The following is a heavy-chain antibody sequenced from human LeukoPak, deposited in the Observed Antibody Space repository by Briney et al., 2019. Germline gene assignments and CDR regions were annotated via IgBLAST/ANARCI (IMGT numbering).Heavy chain of an antibody. CDR3: ARSPQGWEYYRGEFDY. V-gene: IGHV4-61*02. CDR2: IYTSGST. Sequence: SETLSLTCTVSGGSISSGCYYWSWIRQPAGKGLEWIGRIYTSGSTNYNPSLKSRVTISVDTSKNQFSLKLSSVTAADTAVYYCARSPQGWEYYRGEFDYWGQGTLVTVSS. J-gene: IGHJ4*02. D-gene: IGHD1-26*01. CDR1: GGSISSGCYY.